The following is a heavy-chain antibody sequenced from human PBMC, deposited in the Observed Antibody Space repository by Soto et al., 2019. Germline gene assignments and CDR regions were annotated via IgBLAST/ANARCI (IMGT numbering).Heavy chain of an antibody. CDR1: GFTFSSYA. CDR2: ISYDGSNK. Sequence: PGGSLRLSCAASGFTFSSYAMHWVRQAPGKGLEWVAVISYDGSNKYYADSVKGRFTISRDNSKNTLYLQMNSLRAEDTAVYYCARLPNYYDSSGPLLSWGQGTLVTVSS. D-gene: IGHD3-22*01. J-gene: IGHJ5*02. CDR3: ARLPNYYDSSGPLLS. V-gene: IGHV3-30-3*01.